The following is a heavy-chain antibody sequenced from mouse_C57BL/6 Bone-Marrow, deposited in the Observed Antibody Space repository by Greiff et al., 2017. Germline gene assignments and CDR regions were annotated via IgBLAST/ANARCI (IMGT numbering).Heavy chain of an antibody. CDR3: ARLLRYWYFDV. Sequence: QVQLQQSGAELVKPGASVKLSCKASGYTFTSYWMHWVKQRPGQGLEWIGMIHPNSGSTNYNEKFKSKATLTVDKSSSTAYMQLSSLTSEDSAVYYCARLLRYWYFDVWGTGTTVTVSS. CDR2: IHPNSGST. J-gene: IGHJ1*03. D-gene: IGHD1-1*01. CDR1: GYTFTSYW. V-gene: IGHV1-64*01.